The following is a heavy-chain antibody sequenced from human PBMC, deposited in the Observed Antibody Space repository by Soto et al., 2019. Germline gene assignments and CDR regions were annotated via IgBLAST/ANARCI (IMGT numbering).Heavy chain of an antibody. V-gene: IGHV3-53*04. CDR3: ARDGPYYYASRMDV. CDR2: LHSGGDT. Sequence: EVQLVESGGGLVQPGGSLRLSCVASGIPVSSNYMTWVHQAPGKGLEWVSVLHSGGDTYYANSVKGRFTIPRHDSTNTLFLQMNSLTAEDTAVYYCARDGPYYYASRMDVWGQGTTVTVSS. CDR1: GIPVSSNY. J-gene: IGHJ6*02. D-gene: IGHD3-10*01.